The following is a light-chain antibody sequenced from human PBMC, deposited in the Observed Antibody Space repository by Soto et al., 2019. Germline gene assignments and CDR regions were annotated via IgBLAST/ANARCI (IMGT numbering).Light chain of an antibody. CDR3: QQHSFWRIT. CDR1: QAVNTR. V-gene: IGKV3D-11*01. CDR2: LAS. J-gene: IGKJ3*01. Sequence: EIVLTQSPATLSSFPGDRVTLSCRASQAVNTRLAWYQHKPGQAPRLLIYLASNRAAGVPARFSGSGSGTDFTLTISSLEPEDFAVYYCQQHSFWRITFGPGTKVDIK.